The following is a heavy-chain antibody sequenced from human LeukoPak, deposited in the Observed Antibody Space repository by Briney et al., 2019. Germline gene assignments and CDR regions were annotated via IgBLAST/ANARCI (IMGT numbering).Heavy chain of an antibody. CDR2: INHSGST. Sequence: SETLSLTSAVYSGSFCDIYWSWLRQPPGKGLGWIGEINHSGSTNYNPSLKSRVTISVDTSKNQFSLKLSSVAASDTAVTWRASGLSLSFCIIAAVYYYEGMDVWGQGTTVTVSS. D-gene: IGHD3-16*02. CDR1: SGSFCDIY. CDR3: ASGLSLSFCIIAAVYYYEGMDV. V-gene: IGHV4-34*01. J-gene: IGHJ6*02.